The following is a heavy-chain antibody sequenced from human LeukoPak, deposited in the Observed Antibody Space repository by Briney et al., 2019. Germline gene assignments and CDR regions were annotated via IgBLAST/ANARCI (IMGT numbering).Heavy chain of an antibody. CDR2: FDPEDGET. CDR3: ATVGGDYGDYDY. Sequence: ASVKVSCKVSGHTLTELSMHWVRQAPGKGLEWMGGFDPEDGETIYAQKFQGRVTMTEDTSTDTAYMELSSLRSEDTAVYYCATVGGDYGDYDYWGQGTLVTVSS. V-gene: IGHV1-24*01. J-gene: IGHJ4*02. D-gene: IGHD4-17*01. CDR1: GHTLTELS.